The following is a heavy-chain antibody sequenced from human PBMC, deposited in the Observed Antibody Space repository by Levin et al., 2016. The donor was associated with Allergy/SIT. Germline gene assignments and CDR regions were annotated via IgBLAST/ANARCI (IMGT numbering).Heavy chain of an antibody. J-gene: IGHJ6*02. Sequence: VRQMPGKGLEWMGRIDPSDSYTNYSPSFQGHVTISADKSISTAYLQWSSLKASDTAMYYCATNLGGSYYDFWSGYYHRTAYYYYGMDVWGQGTTVTVSS. CDR2: IDPSDSYT. V-gene: IGHV5-10-1*01. D-gene: IGHD3-3*01. CDR3: ATNLGGSYYDFWSGYYHRTAYYYYGMDV.